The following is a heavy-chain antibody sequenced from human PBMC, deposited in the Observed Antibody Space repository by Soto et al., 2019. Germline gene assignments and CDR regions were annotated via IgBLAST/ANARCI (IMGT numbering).Heavy chain of an antibody. V-gene: IGHV1-69*01. D-gene: IGHD1-26*01. CDR1: GGTFSSYA. CDR2: IIPIFGTA. J-gene: IGHJ5*02. CDR3: ARDQLSSGTYHWFDP. Sequence: QVQLVQSGAEVKKPGSSVKVSCKASGGTFSSYAISWVRQAPGQGLEWMGGIIPIFGTANYAQKFQGRVAFTADESTSTAYMQLSSLRSDDTAVYYCARDQLSSGTYHWFDPWGQGTLVTVSS.